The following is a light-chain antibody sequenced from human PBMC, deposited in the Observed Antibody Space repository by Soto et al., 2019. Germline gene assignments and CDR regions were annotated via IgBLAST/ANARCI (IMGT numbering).Light chain of an antibody. CDR1: SSDVGSYNR. Sequence: QSALTQPPSVSGSPGQSVTISCTGTSSDVGSYNRVSWYQQPPGTAPKLMIYEVTNRPSGVPDRFSGSKSGDTASLTISGLQAEDEADYYCTSYISSSTWVFGTGTKLTVL. CDR2: EVT. CDR3: TSYISSSTWV. V-gene: IGLV2-18*02. J-gene: IGLJ1*01.